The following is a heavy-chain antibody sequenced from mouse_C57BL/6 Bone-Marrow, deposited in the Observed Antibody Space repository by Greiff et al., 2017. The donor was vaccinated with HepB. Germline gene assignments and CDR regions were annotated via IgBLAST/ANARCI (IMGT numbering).Heavy chain of an antibody. CDR1: GYTFTEYT. CDR3: ARHEGNWPPAMDY. J-gene: IGHJ4*01. D-gene: IGHD4-1*01. V-gene: IGHV1-62-2*01. CDR2: FYPGSGSI. Sequence: VHLVESGAELVKPGASVKLSCKASGYTFTEYTIHWVNQRSGQGLEWIGWFYPGSGSIKYNEKFKDKATLTADKSSSTVYMELSRLTSEYSSVYFCARHEGNWPPAMDYWGQGTSVTVSS.